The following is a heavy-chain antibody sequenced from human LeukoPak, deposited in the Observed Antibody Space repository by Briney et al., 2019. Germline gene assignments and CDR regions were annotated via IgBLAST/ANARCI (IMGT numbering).Heavy chain of an antibody. J-gene: IGHJ4*02. V-gene: IGHV1-18*01. CDR1: GYTFTIYS. CDR2: ISAYNGNT. Sequence: ASVKVSSKASGYTFTIYSINWVRQAPGQGLEWMGWISAYNGNTKYAQKAQGRVTMTTDTSTSTAYMELRSLRSDDTAVYYCARGLGGSGSYFLTFDYWGQGTLVTVSS. CDR3: ARGLGGSGSYFLTFDY. D-gene: IGHD1-26*01.